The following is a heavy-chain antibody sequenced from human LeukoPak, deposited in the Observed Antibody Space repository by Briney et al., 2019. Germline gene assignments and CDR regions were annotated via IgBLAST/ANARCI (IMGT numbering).Heavy chain of an antibody. J-gene: IGHJ6*02. CDR2: ISGSGDST. Sequence: PGGSLRLSCAASGFTFSSHAMTWVRQAPGKGLEWVSAISGSGDSTYYADSVQGRFTISRDNSKNTLFLQMNSLRAEDTAVYYCARDGCSSTSCAPGGDGMDVWGQGTTVTVSS. CDR1: GFTFSSHA. CDR3: ARDGCSSTSCAPGGDGMDV. D-gene: IGHD2-2*01. V-gene: IGHV3-23*01.